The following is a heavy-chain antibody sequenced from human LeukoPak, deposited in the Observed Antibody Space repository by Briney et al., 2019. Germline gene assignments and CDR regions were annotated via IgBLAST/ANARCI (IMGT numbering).Heavy chain of an antibody. Sequence: ASVKVSCKASGYTFTGYYMHWVRQAPGQGLEWMGWINPNSGGTNYAQKFQGRVTMTRDTSISTAYMELSSLRSEDTAVYYCARVRRLRYFDWLFAINWFDPWGQGTLVTVSS. D-gene: IGHD3-9*01. CDR1: GYTFTGYY. CDR3: ARVRRLRYFDWLFAINWFDP. CDR2: INPNSGGT. J-gene: IGHJ5*02. V-gene: IGHV1-2*02.